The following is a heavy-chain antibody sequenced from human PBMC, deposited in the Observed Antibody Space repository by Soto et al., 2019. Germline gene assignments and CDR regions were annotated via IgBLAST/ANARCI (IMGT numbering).Heavy chain of an antibody. CDR1: SYY. V-gene: IGHV1-46*01. D-gene: IGHD3-10*01. CDR2: INPSGGTT. Sequence: SYYWSWIRQPPGKGLEWMGLINPSGGTTVDPQKFQGRVTMTRDTSTSTVYMELSSLRSEDTAVYYCARDWEFGYWGQGTLVTVSS. CDR3: ARDWEFGY. J-gene: IGHJ4*02.